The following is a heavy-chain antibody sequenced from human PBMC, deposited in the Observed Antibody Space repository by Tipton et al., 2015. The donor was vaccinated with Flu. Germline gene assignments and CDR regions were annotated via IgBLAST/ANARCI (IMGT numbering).Heavy chain of an antibody. Sequence: VQLVQSGAEVKKPGESLKISCKGSGYSFTSYWIGWVRQMPGKGLEWMGIIYPGDSDTRYSPSFQGQVTISADKSISTAYLQWSSLKASDTAMYYCARTHYYYDSSGLPFDYWGQGTPVTVSS. CDR1: GYSFTSYW. CDR2: IYPGDSDT. J-gene: IGHJ4*02. V-gene: IGHV5-51*03. CDR3: ARTHYYYDSSGLPFDY. D-gene: IGHD3-22*01.